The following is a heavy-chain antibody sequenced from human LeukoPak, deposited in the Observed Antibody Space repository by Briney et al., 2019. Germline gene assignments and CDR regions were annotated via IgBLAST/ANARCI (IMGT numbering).Heavy chain of an antibody. D-gene: IGHD3-10*01. CDR1: GFTFSSYW. J-gene: IGHJ4*02. CDR2: IKQDGSEK. CDR3: ARGYEAHSGSADFDY. Sequence: PGGSLRLSCAASGFTFSSYWMSWVRQAPGKGLEWVANIKQDGSEKYYVDSVKGRFTISRDNAKNSLYLQMNSLRAEDTAVYYCARGYEAHSGSADFDYWGQGTLVTVSS. V-gene: IGHV3-7*01.